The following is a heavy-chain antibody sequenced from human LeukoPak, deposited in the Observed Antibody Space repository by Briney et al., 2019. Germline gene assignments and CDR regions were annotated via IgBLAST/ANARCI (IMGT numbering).Heavy chain of an antibody. D-gene: IGHD3/OR15-3a*01. CDR1: GGSINNYY. V-gene: IGHV4-59*12. Sequence: SETLSLTCTVSGGSINNYYWSWIRQPPGKGLEWIGYISYRGNTNYIPSLKSRVTISLDTSKNQFSLKLSSVTAADTAVYYCARGEFDFDYWGQATLVTVPS. CDR3: ARGEFDFDY. J-gene: IGHJ4*02. CDR2: ISYRGNT.